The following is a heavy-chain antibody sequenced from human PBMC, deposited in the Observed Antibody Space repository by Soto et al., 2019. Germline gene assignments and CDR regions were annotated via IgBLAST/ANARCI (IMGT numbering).Heavy chain of an antibody. Sequence: SETLSLTCTVSGGSISSYYWSWIRQPPGKGLEWIGYIYYSGSTNYNPSLKSRVTISVDTSKNQFSLKLSSVTAADTAVYYCARTYGSSSYYYYMDVWGKGTTVTV. J-gene: IGHJ6*03. CDR2: IYYSGST. CDR1: GGSISSYY. CDR3: ARTYGSSSYYYYMDV. V-gene: IGHV4-59*08. D-gene: IGHD6-6*01.